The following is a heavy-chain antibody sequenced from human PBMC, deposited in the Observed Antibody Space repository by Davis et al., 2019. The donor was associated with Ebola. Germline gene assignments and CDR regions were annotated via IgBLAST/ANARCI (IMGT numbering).Heavy chain of an antibody. Sequence: GESLKISCAASGFTFSSYDVDWVRQAPGQGLGWVTIISQDVSDKYYADSVEGRFTISRDNSKNTLYLQMISLRPEDTAVYHCASLLGGATVTTPHPVDYWGQGTLVTVSS. CDR3: ASLLGGATVTTPHPVDY. D-gene: IGHD4-17*01. CDR2: ISQDVSDK. CDR1: GFTFSSYD. V-gene: IGHV3-30*03. J-gene: IGHJ4*02.